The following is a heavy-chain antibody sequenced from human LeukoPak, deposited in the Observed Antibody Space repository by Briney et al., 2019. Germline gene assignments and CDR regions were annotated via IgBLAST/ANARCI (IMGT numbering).Heavy chain of an antibody. CDR1: GGSISSYY. CDR2: IYYSGST. CDR3: ARGSFDYFDY. J-gene: IGHJ4*02. Sequence: PSETLSLTCTVSGGSISSYYWSWIRKPPGKGLEWIGYIYYSGSTNYNPSLKSRVTISVDTSKNQFSLKLSSVTAADTAVYYCARGSFDYFDYWGQGTLVTVSS. V-gene: IGHV4-59*12.